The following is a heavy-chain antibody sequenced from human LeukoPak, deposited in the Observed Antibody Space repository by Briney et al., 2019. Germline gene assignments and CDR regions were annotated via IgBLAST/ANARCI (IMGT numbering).Heavy chain of an antibody. Sequence: GGSLRLSCAASGFTFSSYSMNWVRQAPGMGLEWVSSISSSSSYIYYADSVTGRFTISRDNAKNSLYLQMNSLRAEDTAVYYCASSRNPGSGSYPFDYWGQGTLVTVSS. D-gene: IGHD3-10*01. CDR3: ASSRNPGSGSYPFDY. CDR1: GFTFSSYS. CDR2: ISSSSSYI. V-gene: IGHV3-21*01. J-gene: IGHJ4*02.